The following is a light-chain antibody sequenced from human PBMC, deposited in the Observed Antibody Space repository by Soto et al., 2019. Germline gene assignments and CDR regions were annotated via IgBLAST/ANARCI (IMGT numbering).Light chain of an antibody. V-gene: IGLV2-14*01. Sequence: QSVLTQPAYVSGSPGQSITISCTGTSSDVGAYGYVSWYQQHPGKAPKLMIYEVSYRPSGVSNRFSGSKSGNAASLTISGLQAEDEADYYCSSYTTSSTVVFGGGTKLTVL. CDR3: SSYTTSSTVV. CDR1: SSDVGAYGY. CDR2: EVS. J-gene: IGLJ2*01.